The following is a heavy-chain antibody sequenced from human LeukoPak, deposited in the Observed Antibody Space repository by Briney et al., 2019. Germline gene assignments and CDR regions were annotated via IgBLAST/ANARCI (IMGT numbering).Heavy chain of an antibody. CDR2: INPSGGST. Sequence: ASVKVSCKASGYTFTSYYMHWVRQAPGQGLEWMGIINPSGGSTSYAQKFQGRVTMTRDTFTSTVYMELSSLRSEDTAVYYCAGGEYYYDSSGYYYGWFDPWGQGTLVTVSS. CDR1: GYTFTSYY. CDR3: AGGEYYYDSSGYYYGWFDP. D-gene: IGHD3-22*01. J-gene: IGHJ5*02. V-gene: IGHV1-46*01.